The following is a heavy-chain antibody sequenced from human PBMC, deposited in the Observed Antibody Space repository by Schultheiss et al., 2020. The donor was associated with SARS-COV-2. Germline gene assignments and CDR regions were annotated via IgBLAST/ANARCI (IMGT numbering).Heavy chain of an antibody. D-gene: IGHD3-3*01. CDR3: AREDFWSGNHNWFDP. V-gene: IGHV3-30-3*01. Sequence: GGSLRLSCAASGFTFSSYAMHWVRQAPGKGLEWVAVISYDGSNKYYADSVKGRFTISRDNSKNTLYLQMNSLRAEDTAVYYCAREDFWSGNHNWFDPWGQGTLVTVAS. J-gene: IGHJ5*02. CDR2: ISYDGSNK. CDR1: GFTFSSYA.